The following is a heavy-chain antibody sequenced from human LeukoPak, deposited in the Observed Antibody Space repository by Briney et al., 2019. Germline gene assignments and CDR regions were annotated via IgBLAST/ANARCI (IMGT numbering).Heavy chain of an antibody. Sequence: SETLSLTCTVSGGSISNGGYYWSWIRQLPGKGLEWIGYIYYNGHTYYNPSLKSRVVISVDTSKNQFSLKLSSVTAADTAVYYCARDYVGYYYYGMDVWGQGTTVTVSS. J-gene: IGHJ6*02. CDR1: GGSISNGGYY. CDR3: ARDYVGYYYYGMDV. V-gene: IGHV4-31*03. CDR2: IYYNGHT. D-gene: IGHD3-16*01.